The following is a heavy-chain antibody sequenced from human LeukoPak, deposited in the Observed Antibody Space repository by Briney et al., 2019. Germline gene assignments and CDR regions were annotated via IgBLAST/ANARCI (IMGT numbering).Heavy chain of an antibody. J-gene: IGHJ3*02. CDR3: ARDRHDYGDRDAFDI. CDR2: IRYDGSNK. Sequence: GGSLRLSCAASGFTFSSYGMHWVRQAPGKGLEWVAFIRYDGSNKYYADSVKGRFTISRDNSKNTLYLQMNSLRAEDTAVYYCARDRHDYGDRDAFDIWGQGTMVTVSS. V-gene: IGHV3-30*02. CDR1: GFTFSSYG. D-gene: IGHD4-17*01.